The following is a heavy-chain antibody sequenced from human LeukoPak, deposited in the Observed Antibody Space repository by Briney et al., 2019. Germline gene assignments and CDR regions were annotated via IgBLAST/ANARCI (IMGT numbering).Heavy chain of an antibody. V-gene: IGHV4-39*07. D-gene: IGHD1-7*01. CDR2: IYYSGSA. CDR3: ARRTHRHRKGITGTTLLHAFDI. Sequence: SETLSLTCTVSGGSISSSSYHWGWSRQPPGKGLEWIGSIYYSGSAYYNPPLKSRVTISVNTSKNQFSLKLSSVTAADTAVYYCARRTHRHRKGITGTTLLHAFDIWGQGTMVTVSS. J-gene: IGHJ3*02. CDR1: GGSISSSSYH.